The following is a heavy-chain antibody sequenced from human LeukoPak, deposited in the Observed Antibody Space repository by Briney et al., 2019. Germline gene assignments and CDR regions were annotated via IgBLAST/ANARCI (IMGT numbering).Heavy chain of an antibody. V-gene: IGHV3-48*03. CDR3: AKTLGYCSGGSCYSGVIDY. D-gene: IGHD2-15*01. CDR2: ISSSGSTI. J-gene: IGHJ4*02. CDR1: GFAFSSYE. Sequence: GGSLRLSCAASGFAFSSYEMNWVRQAPGKGLEWVSYISSSGSTIYYADSVKGRFTISRDNAKNSLYLQMNSLRAEDTAVYYCAKTLGYCSGGSCYSGVIDYWGQGTLVTVSS.